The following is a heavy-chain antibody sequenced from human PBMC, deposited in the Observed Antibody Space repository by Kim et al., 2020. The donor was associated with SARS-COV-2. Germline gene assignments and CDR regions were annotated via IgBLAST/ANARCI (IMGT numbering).Heavy chain of an antibody. D-gene: IGHD3-10*01. CDR1: GFTFSSYG. V-gene: IGHV3-30*18. J-gene: IGHJ4*02. CDR2: ISYDGSNK. Sequence: GGSLRLSCAASGFTFSSYGMHWVRQAPGKGLEWVAVISYDGSNKYYADSVKGRFTISRDNSKNTLYLQMNSLRAEDTAVYYCAKDRALGSYNYYFDYWGQGTLVTVSS. CDR3: AKDRALGSYNYYFDY.